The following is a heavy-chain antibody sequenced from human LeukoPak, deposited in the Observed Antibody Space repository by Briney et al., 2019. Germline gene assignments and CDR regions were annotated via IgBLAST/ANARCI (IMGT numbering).Heavy chain of an antibody. CDR3: AKGFYGSGFYGMDV. J-gene: IGHJ6*02. Sequence: GGSLRLSCAASGFTFSSYGMHWVRQAPGKGLEWVAVIWYDGSNKYYADSVKGRFTISRDNAKNSLYLQMNSLRAEDTALYYCAKGFYGSGFYGMDVWGQGTTVTVSS. V-gene: IGHV3-33*03. D-gene: IGHD3-10*01. CDR1: GFTFSSYG. CDR2: IWYDGSNK.